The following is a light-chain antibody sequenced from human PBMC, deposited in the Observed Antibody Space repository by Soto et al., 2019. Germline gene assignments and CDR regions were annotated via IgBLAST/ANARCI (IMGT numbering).Light chain of an antibody. CDR1: QSVSCNF. V-gene: IGKV3-20*01. J-gene: IGKJ2*01. Sequence: ENVLTQSPGTLSLSPGERATLSCRASQSVSCNFLAWYQQKPGQAPRLLIYHASNRATGIPDRFSGSGSGTDFTLTISRLEPEDFAMYYCQQYASARRTFGQGTNLEIK. CDR2: HAS. CDR3: QQYASARRT.